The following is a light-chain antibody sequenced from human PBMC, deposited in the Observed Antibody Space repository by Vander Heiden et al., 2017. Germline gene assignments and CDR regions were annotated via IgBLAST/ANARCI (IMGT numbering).Light chain of an antibody. V-gene: IGKV1-5*03. CDR2: QAS. CDR1: QSFATS. CDR3: LHYNSYPRM. Sequence: IQMTQSPSTLSASVGDRVTITCRASQSFATSLGWCQHKPGKAPRLLVFQASRLESGVPSRFSGSESGTEFTLTISGLQPDDFATYYCLHYNSYPRMFGQGTRVEVK. J-gene: IGKJ1*01.